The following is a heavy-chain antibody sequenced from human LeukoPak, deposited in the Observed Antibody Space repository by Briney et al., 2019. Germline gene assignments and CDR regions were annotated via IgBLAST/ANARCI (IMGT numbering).Heavy chain of an antibody. J-gene: IGHJ4*02. V-gene: IGHV3-11*01. D-gene: IGHD6-19*01. CDR1: GFAFRDYY. Sequence: GGSLRLSCAASGFAFRDYYMDWVRQAPGKGLEWVAYISNSGSIIYYAESVKGRLTISRDNAKNSLYLQMNSLRAEDTALYYCARDLAMAGRDLDYWSQGTLVTVSS. CDR3: ARDLAMAGRDLDY. CDR2: ISNSGSII.